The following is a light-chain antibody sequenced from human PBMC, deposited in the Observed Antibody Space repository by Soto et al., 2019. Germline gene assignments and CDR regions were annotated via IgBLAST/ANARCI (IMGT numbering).Light chain of an antibody. CDR2: DVN. CDR3: CKYATKYI. Sequence: QSALIQPRSVSASLGQSVTISCTGSLSDVAVYEYVSWYQQQPDKAPKLMLYDVNKRASGVPDRFSGSKSGNAASLTISGLQVADEADYYCCKYATKYIFGTGTKVTVL. J-gene: IGLJ1*01. CDR1: LSDVAVYEY. V-gene: IGLV2-11*01.